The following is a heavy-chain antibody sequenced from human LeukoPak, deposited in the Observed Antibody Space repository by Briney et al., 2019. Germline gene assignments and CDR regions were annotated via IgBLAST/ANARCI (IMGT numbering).Heavy chain of an antibody. CDR3: ARERSAAYYYYYMDV. D-gene: IGHD2-15*01. CDR2: ISAYNGNR. J-gene: IGHJ6*03. CDR1: GYTFTSYG. Sequence: ASVKVSCKASGYTFTSYGISWVRQAPGQGLEWMGWISAYNGNRNYAQKLQGRVTMTTDTSTSTAYMELRSLRSGDTAVYYCARERSAAYYYYYMDVWGKGTTVTVSS. V-gene: IGHV1-18*01.